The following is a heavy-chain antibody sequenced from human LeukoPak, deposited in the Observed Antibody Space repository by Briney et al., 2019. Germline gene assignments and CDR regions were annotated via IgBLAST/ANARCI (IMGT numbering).Heavy chain of an antibody. CDR2: IKQDGSEK. J-gene: IGHJ4*02. CDR3: AKGLRYDY. D-gene: IGHD4-17*01. CDR1: GFTFSSYL. V-gene: IGHV3-7*01. Sequence: PGGSLRLSCAASGFTFSSYLMSWVRQAPGKGLEWVANIKQDGSEKYYVDSVKGRFTIPRDNAKNSLYLQINSLRAEDTAVYYCAKGLRYDYWGQGTLVTVSS.